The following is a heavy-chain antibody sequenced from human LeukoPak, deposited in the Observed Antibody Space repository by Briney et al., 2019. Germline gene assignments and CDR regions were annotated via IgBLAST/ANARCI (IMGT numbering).Heavy chain of an antibody. V-gene: IGHV4-39*01. D-gene: IGHD3-22*01. J-gene: IGHJ4*02. CDR2: IYYGENT. CDR3: ARRDDSSGYHKIFDY. CDR1: GDSISSGPYY. Sequence: SKTLSLTCTVSGDSISSGPYYWGWIRQPPGKGLEWIGNIYYGENTYYNPSLKSRVTISIDTSNNQFYLKLSSLTAADTAVYYCARRDDSSGYHKIFDYWGQGTLVTVSS.